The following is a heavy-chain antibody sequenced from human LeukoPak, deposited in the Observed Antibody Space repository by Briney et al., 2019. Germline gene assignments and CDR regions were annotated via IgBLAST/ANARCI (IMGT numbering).Heavy chain of an antibody. J-gene: IGHJ5*02. CDR1: GGTFSSYA. CDR2: IIPIFGTA. Sequence: GASVKVSCKASGGTFSSYAISWVRQAPGQGLEWMGGIIPIFGTANYAQKFQGRVTITADESTSTAYMGLSSLRSEDTAVYYCARHDYSNYVDWFDPWGQGTLVTVSS. V-gene: IGHV1-69*01. CDR3: ARHDYSNYVDWFDP. D-gene: IGHD4-11*01.